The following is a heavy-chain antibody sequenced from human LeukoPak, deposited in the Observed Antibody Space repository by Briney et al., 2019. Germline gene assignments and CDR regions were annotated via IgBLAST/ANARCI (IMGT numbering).Heavy chain of an antibody. CDR1: GGSISSYY. CDR3: ARVFPFWSGYYKLGWYFDL. J-gene: IGHJ2*01. CDR2: IYYSGST. Sequence: SETLSLTCTVSGGSISSYYWSWIRQPPGKGLEWIGHIYYSGSTNYNPSLKSRVTISVDTSKNQFSLKLSSVTAADTAVYYCARVFPFWSGYYKLGWYFDLWGRGTLVTVSS. V-gene: IGHV4-59*08. D-gene: IGHD3-3*01.